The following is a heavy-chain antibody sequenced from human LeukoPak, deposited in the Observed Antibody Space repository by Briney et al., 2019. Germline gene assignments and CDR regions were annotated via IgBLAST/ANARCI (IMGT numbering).Heavy chain of an antibody. D-gene: IGHD1-26*01. Sequence: DSVKGRFTISRDNSKNTLYLQMKSLRAEDTAVYYCAKGSSGSYYDAFHIWGQGTMVTVSS. V-gene: IGHV3-33*06. CDR3: AKGSSGSYYDAFHI. J-gene: IGHJ3*02.